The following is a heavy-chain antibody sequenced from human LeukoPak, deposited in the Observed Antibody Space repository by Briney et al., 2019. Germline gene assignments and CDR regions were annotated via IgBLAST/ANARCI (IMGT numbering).Heavy chain of an antibody. J-gene: IGHJ6*04. CDR3: ARVDVVPAAYGMDV. Sequence: GGSLRLSCAASGFTFSSYEMNWVRQAPGKGREWVSYISSSGSTIYYADSVKGRFTISRDNAKNSLYLKMNSLRDEDRAVSDCARVDVVPAAYGMDVWGKGTTVTVSS. D-gene: IGHD2-2*01. CDR1: GFTFSSYE. V-gene: IGHV3-48*03. CDR2: ISSSGSTI.